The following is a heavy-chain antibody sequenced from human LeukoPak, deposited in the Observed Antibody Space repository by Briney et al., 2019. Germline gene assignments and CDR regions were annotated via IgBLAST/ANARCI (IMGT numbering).Heavy chain of an antibody. CDR2: VFYSGST. V-gene: IGHV4-59*08. Sequence: SETLSLTCTVSGVSMSNYYLSWFRQPPGKALEWIGFVFYSGSTNYNPSLKSRVTILVDTSKNHFTLKLSSVTAADTAVYYCARHLNLNWYFDLWGRGTLVTVSS. J-gene: IGHJ2*01. CDR1: GVSMSNYY. CDR3: ARHLNLNWYFDL.